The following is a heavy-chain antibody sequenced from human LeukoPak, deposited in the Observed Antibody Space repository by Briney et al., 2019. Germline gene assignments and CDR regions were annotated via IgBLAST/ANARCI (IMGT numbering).Heavy chain of an antibody. D-gene: IGHD3-10*01. CDR1: DGSISIYY. J-gene: IGHJ4*02. V-gene: IGHV4-4*08. Sequence: AETLSLTCTVSDGSISIYYWNWIRQPPGKGLEWIGYVYSSGNTNYSPSLKGRAIISADTSKNQFSLKLTSVTAADTAVYYCVRDRELTYWGQGILVTVSS. CDR2: VYSSGNT. CDR3: VRDRELTY.